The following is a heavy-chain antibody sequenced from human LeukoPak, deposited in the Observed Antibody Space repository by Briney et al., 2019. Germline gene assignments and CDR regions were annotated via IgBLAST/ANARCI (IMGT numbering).Heavy chain of an antibody. Sequence: GGSLRLSCAASGFTVNSNYMSWVRQAPGKGLEWVSVIYSDGSTYYADSVKGRFTISRDNSKNTLYLQMNSLRDEDTAVYYCTRRGDHDYWGQGTLVTVSS. CDR1: GFTVNSNY. CDR2: IYSDGST. CDR3: TRRGDHDY. V-gene: IGHV3-53*01. D-gene: IGHD7-27*01. J-gene: IGHJ4*02.